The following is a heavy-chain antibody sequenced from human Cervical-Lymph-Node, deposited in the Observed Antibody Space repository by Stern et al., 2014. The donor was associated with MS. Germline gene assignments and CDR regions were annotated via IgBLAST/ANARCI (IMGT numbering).Heavy chain of an antibody. CDR3: TSAAEDTALTNFDY. CDR1: GYTFVDYY. Sequence: QVQLVQSGAEVKKPGASVKVSCQTSGYTFVDYYLHWVRQAPGQGLEWVGRINPERGNSTYAQSFQGRVAMTRDTSISTAYLELSSLTFDDTAIYYCTSAAEDTALTNFDYWGQGTLVTVSS. J-gene: IGHJ4*02. V-gene: IGHV1-2*06. CDR2: INPERGNS. D-gene: IGHD5-18*01.